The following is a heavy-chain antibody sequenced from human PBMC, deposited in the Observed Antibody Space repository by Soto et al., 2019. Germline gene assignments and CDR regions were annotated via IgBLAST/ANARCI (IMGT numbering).Heavy chain of an antibody. D-gene: IGHD2-2*01. J-gene: IGHJ5*02. V-gene: IGHV1-18*01. CDR2: VSLYSDGT. CDR1: GYTFSNYG. Sequence: ASVKVSCKTSGYTFSNYGITWVRQAPGQPLEWLGWVSLYSDGTNYAQKFQGRVSMTTDTSTTTAYMELRSLRSDDTAVYYCARVVPGAEAWFGPWGQGTLVTVSS. CDR3: ARVVPGAEAWFGP.